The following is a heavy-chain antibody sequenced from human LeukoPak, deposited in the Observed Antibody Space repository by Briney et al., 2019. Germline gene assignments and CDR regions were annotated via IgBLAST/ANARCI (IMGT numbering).Heavy chain of an antibody. V-gene: IGHV3-23*01. CDR3: AKDHSIMITFGGDLFDY. Sequence: GGSLRLSCAASGFTFSSYAMSWVRQAPGKGLEWVSAISGSGGSTYYADSVKGRFTISRDNSKNTLYLQMNSLRAEDTAVYYCAKDHSIMITFGGDLFDYWGQGTLVTVSS. CDR2: ISGSGGST. J-gene: IGHJ4*02. D-gene: IGHD3-16*01. CDR1: GFTFSSYA.